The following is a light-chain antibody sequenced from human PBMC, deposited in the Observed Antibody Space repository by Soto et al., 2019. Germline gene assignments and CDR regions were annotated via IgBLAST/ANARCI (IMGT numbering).Light chain of an antibody. CDR1: QSITAR. CDR3: QRYNSFSLT. Sequence: DIQMTQSPSTLSASVADRVTITCRASQSITARLAWYQQKPGKPPKLLIYDASILERGVPSRFSGSGSGTEFTLTISSLQPDDFATYYCQRYNSFSLTFGGGTKVDIK. V-gene: IGKV1-5*01. CDR2: DAS. J-gene: IGKJ4*01.